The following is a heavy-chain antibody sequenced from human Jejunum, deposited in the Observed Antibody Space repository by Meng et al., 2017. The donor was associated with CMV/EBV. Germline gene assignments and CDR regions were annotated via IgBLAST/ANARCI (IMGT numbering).Heavy chain of an antibody. CDR2: FYSSDTY. CDR3: ARGPGASTREGFDY. CDR1: GGSVNNYY. Sequence: QRQRQESGPGLVKPSEPLSLTCTVSGGSVNNYYWSWIRQSAGKGLEWIGRFYSSDTYNYHPSLDSRVTMSLDTSKNQFSLNLRSVTAADTATYYCARGPGASTREGFDYWGLGTLVTVSS. V-gene: IGHV4-4*07. J-gene: IGHJ4*02. D-gene: IGHD1-26*01.